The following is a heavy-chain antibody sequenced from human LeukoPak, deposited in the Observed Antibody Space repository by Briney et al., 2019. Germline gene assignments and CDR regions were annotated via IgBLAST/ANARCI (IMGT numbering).Heavy chain of an antibody. CDR3: AKGGYYDYVWGSYRYFDY. CDR1: GFTFSSYG. CDR2: ISYDGSNQ. V-gene: IGHV3-30*18. Sequence: PGGPLRLSCAASGFTFSSYGMHWVRQAPGKGLEWVAVISYDGSNQYYADSVKGRFTISRDNSKNTLYLQMNSLRAEDMAVYYCAKGGYYDYVWGSYRYFDYWGQGTLVTVSS. D-gene: IGHD3-16*02. J-gene: IGHJ4*02.